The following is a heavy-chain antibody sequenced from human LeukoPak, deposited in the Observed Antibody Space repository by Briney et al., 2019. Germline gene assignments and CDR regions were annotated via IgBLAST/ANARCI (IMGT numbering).Heavy chain of an antibody. D-gene: IGHD4-11*01. J-gene: IGHJ4*02. CDR2: INPNSGGT. CDR1: GYTFTGYY. CDR3: ARWVSYSNYYFDY. Sequence: GASVKVSCKASGYTFTGYYMHWVRQAPGQGLEWMGWINPNSGGTNYAQKFQGRVTMTRDTSISTAYMELSRLRSDDAAVYYCARWVSYSNYYFDYWGQGTLVTVSS. V-gene: IGHV1-2*02.